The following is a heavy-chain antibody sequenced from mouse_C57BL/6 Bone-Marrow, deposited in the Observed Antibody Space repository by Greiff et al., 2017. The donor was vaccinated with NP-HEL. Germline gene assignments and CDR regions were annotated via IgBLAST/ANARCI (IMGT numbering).Heavy chain of an antibody. Sequence: DVQLQESGGGLVQPGGSMKLSCAASGFTFSDAWMDWVRQSPEKGLEWVAEIRNKANNHATYYAESVKGRFTISRDDSKSSVYLQMNSLRAEDTGIYYCTRPSYSNYPYYAMDYWGQGTSVTVSS. CDR3: TRPSYSNYPYYAMDY. CDR1: GFTFSDAW. J-gene: IGHJ4*01. V-gene: IGHV6-6*01. CDR2: IRNKANNHAT. D-gene: IGHD2-5*01.